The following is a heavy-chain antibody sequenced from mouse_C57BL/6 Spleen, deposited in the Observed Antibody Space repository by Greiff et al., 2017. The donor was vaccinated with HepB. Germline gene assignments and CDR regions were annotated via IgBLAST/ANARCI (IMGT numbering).Heavy chain of an antibody. D-gene: IGHD2-4*01. CDR2: INPNNGGT. J-gene: IGHJ2*01. CDR1: GYTFTDYN. V-gene: IGHV1-22*01. CDR3: ARIYYDYDEGAFDY. Sequence: EVQVVESGPELVKPGASVKMSCKASGYTFTDYNMHWVKQSHGKSLEWIGYINPNNGGTSYNQKFKGKATLTVNKSSSTAYMELRSLTSEDSAVYYCARIYYDYDEGAFDYWGQGTTLTVSS.